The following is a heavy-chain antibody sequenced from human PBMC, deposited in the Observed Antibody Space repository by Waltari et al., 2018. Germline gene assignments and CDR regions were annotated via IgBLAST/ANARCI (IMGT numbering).Heavy chain of an antibody. D-gene: IGHD6-19*01. CDR1: GFTFSSYG. J-gene: IGHJ6*02. CDR3: ARGRIAVAGSLDYYYYYGMDV. V-gene: IGHV3-33*01. CDR2: IGYDGSNK. Sequence: QVQLVESGGGVVQPGRSLRLSCAASGFTFSSYGMHWVRQAPGKGLEWVAVIGYDGSNKYYADSLKGRFTISRDNSKNTLYLQMNSLRAEDTAVYYCARGRIAVAGSLDYYYYYGMDVWGQGTTVTVSS.